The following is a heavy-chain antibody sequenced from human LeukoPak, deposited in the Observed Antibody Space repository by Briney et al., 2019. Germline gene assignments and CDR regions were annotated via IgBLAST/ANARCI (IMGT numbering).Heavy chain of an antibody. D-gene: IGHD2-8*01. Sequence: GGSLRLSCAASGFTFSSYGMHWVRQAPGKGLEWVAFIRYDGSNKYYADSVKGRFTISRDNSKNTLYLQMNSLRAEDTAVYYCAKDRVGYCIDGLCFPVDYWGPGTLVTVSS. V-gene: IGHV3-30*02. CDR2: IRYDGSNK. CDR1: GFTFSSYG. CDR3: AKDRVGYCIDGLCFPVDY. J-gene: IGHJ4*02.